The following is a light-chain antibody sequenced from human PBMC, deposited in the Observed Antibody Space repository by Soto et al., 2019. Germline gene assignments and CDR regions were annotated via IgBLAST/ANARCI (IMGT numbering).Light chain of an antibody. CDR3: SSYTSTSTLVV. CDR2: EVR. Sequence: QSALTQPASVSGSPGQSITISCTGTSNDIGGYNYVSWYQHRPGEAPKLMIYEVRTRPSGVSSRFSGSKSDNTASLTISGLQAEDEADYYCSSYTSTSTLVVLGGGTQLTVL. CDR1: SNDIGGYNY. V-gene: IGLV2-14*01. J-gene: IGLJ2*01.